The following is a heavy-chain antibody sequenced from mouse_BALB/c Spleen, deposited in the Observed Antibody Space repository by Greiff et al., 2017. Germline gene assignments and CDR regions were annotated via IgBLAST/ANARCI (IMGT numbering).Heavy chain of an antibody. J-gene: IGHJ4*01. D-gene: IGHD2-14*01. Sequence: VQLQQSGAELVKPGASVKLSCTASGFNIKDTYMHWVKQRPEQGLEWIGRIDPANGNTNYDPKFQGKATITADTSSNTAYLQLSSLTSEDTAVYYCARRGRYDHYAMDYWGQGTSVTVSS. CDR1: GFNIKDTY. CDR2: IDPANGNT. V-gene: IGHV14-3*02. CDR3: ARRGRYDHYAMDY.